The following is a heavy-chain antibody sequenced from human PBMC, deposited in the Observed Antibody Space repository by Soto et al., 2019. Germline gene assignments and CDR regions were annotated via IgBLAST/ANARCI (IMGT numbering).Heavy chain of an antibody. V-gene: IGHV4-61*01. Sequence: QVQLQESGPGLVKPSDTLSLTCTVSGGSVSSGSYYWSWVRQSPGKGLEWIGHRYSGGSTSYNPSLKSRVTTSLDMSKNQFSLKLSSVTAADTAVYYCAMDLWFRFLEWGFDPWGQGTLVTVSS. CDR1: GGSVSSGSYY. J-gene: IGHJ5*02. D-gene: IGHD3-3*01. CDR2: RYSGGST. CDR3: AMDLWFRFLEWGFDP.